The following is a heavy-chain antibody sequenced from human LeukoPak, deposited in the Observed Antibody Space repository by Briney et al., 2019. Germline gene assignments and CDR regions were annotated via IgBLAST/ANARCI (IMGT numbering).Heavy chain of an antibody. CDR1: GFTFSSYE. D-gene: IGHD3-22*01. V-gene: IGHV3-48*03. Sequence: GGSLRLSCAASGFTFSSYEMNWVRQAPGKGLEWVSYISSSGSTIYYADSVKGRFTISRDNAKNSLYLQMNSLRAEDTAVYYCARVVRGYDSSGHYDYWGQGTLVTVSS. CDR2: ISSSGSTI. CDR3: ARVVRGYDSSGHYDY. J-gene: IGHJ4*02.